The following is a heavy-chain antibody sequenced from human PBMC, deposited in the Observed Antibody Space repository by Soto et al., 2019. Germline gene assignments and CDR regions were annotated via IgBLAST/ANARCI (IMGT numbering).Heavy chain of an antibody. CDR3: ARSPSIIAARPDYYYYGMAV. J-gene: IGHJ6*02. CDR2: IYYSGST. Sequence: PGKGLEWIGYIYYSGSTYYNPSLKSRVTISVDTSKNQFSLKLSSVTAADTAVYYCARSPSIIAARPDYYYYGMAVWGQGTTVTVSS. D-gene: IGHD6-6*01. V-gene: IGHV4-30-4*01.